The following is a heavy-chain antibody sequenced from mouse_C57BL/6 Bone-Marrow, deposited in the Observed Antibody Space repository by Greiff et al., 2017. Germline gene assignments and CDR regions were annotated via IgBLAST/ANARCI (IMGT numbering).Heavy chain of an antibody. CDR2: IDPEDGET. CDR1: GFNIKDSY. Sequence: EVQLQQSGAELVKPGASVKLSCTASGFNIKDSYMHWVKQRTEQGLEWIGRIDPEDGETKYAPKFKGKATITADPSSNTAYLQLSSLTSEYTAVYYCASPYYYGSSFLNYWGQGTTLTVSS. D-gene: IGHD1-1*01. CDR3: ASPYYYGSSFLNY. V-gene: IGHV14-2*01. J-gene: IGHJ2*01.